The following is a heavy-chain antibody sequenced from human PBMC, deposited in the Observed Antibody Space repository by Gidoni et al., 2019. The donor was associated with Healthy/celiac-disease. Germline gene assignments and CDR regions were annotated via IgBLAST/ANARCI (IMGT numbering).Heavy chain of an antibody. CDR3: AHPKYSSSWSPFDY. CDR1: GFTFSSYA. V-gene: IGHV3-23*01. CDR2: ISGSGGST. Sequence: EVQLLESGGGLVQPGGSLRLSFAASGFTFSSYAMRWVRQAPGKGLEWVSAISGSGGSTYYADSVKGRFTISRDNSKNTLYLQMNSLRAEDTAVYYCAHPKYSSSWSPFDYWGQGTLVTVSS. D-gene: IGHD6-13*01. J-gene: IGHJ4*02.